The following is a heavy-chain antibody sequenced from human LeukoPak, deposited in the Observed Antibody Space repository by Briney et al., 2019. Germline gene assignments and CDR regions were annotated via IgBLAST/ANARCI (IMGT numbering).Heavy chain of an antibody. V-gene: IGHV3-11*01. D-gene: IGHD2-2*01. CDR3: ARHQVVPSKRPFDY. J-gene: IGHJ4*02. CDR1: GFTFSDYF. Sequence: KSGGSLRLSCAASGFTFSDYFMSWIRQAPGRGLEWVSYIGNSDSTIYYADSVKGRFTISRDSAKNSLYLQMNGLRAEDTAVYYCARHQVVPSKRPFDYWGQGTLVTVSS. CDR2: IGNSDSTI.